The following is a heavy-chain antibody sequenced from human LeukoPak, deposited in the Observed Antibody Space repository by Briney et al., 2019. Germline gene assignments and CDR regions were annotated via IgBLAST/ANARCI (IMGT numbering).Heavy chain of an antibody. CDR2: IKYDGSDS. V-gene: IGHV3-74*01. D-gene: IGHD6-19*01. CDR1: GSTFSTFW. CDR3: VRGTSVWSGLDY. Sequence: GGSLRLSCAASGSTFSTFWMHWVRQTPGKGLEDLSQIKYDGSDSYYADSVKGRFTISRDNAKYTLYLQMGTLRVEDTAVYYCVRGTSVWSGLDYWGQGTQVTVSS. J-gene: IGHJ4*02.